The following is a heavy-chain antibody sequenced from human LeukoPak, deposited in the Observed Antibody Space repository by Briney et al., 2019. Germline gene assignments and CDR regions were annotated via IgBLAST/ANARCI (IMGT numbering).Heavy chain of an antibody. CDR2: IYYSGST. V-gene: IGHV4-59*01. J-gene: IGHJ3*02. CDR3: ARHYYYDSSGYYAFDI. CDR1: GGSISSYY. D-gene: IGHD3-22*01. Sequence: PSETLSLTCTVSGGSISSYYWNWIRQPPGKGLEWIGYIYYSGSTNYNPSLKSRVTISVDTSKNQFSLKLSSVTAADTAVYYCARHYYYDSSGYYAFDIWGQGTMATVSS.